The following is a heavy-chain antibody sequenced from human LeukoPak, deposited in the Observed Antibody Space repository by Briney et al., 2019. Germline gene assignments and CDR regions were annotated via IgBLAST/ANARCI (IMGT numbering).Heavy chain of an antibody. CDR2: LSGSGGST. CDR3: AKDPELTYYYDSSGYYFSY. J-gene: IGHJ4*02. Sequence: PGGSLRLSCAASGFTFSSYAMSWVRQAPGKGLEWVSSLSGSGGSTYYADSVKGRFTISRDNSKNTLYVQMNSLRAEDTAVYYCAKDPELTYYYDSSGYYFSYWGQGTLVTVSS. CDR1: GFTFSSYA. D-gene: IGHD3-22*01. V-gene: IGHV3-23*01.